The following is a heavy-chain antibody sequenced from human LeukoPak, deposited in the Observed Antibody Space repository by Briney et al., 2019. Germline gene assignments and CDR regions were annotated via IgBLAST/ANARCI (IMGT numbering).Heavy chain of an antibody. J-gene: IGHJ6*02. V-gene: IGHV4-59*01. CDR2: IYYSGGT. CDR3: ARVAAAGTDNYYYYGMDV. D-gene: IGHD6-13*01. Sequence: SETLSLTCTVSGGSISSYYWSWIRQPPGKGLEGIGYIYYSGGTNYNPSLKSRVTISVDTSKNQFSLKLSSVTAADTAVYYCARVAAAGTDNYYYYGMDVWGQGTTVTVSS. CDR1: GGSISSYY.